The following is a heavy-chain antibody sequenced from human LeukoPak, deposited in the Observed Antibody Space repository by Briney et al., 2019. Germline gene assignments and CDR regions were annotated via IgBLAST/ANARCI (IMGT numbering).Heavy chain of an antibody. V-gene: IGHV3-33*06. J-gene: IGHJ3*02. CDR3: AKGLLTRCSSTSCYDAFDI. CDR1: GFTFSSYG. D-gene: IGHD2-2*01. CDR2: IWYDGSNK. Sequence: GRSLRLSCAASGFTFSSYGMHWVRQAPGKGLEWVAVIWYDGSNKYYADSVKGRFTISRDNSKNTLYLQMNSLRAEDTAVYYCAKGLLTRCSSTSCYDAFDIWGQGTMVTVSS.